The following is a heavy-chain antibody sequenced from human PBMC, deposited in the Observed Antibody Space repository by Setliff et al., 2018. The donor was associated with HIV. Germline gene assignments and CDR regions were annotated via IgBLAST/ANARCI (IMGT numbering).Heavy chain of an antibody. D-gene: IGHD2-2*01. CDR2: IQYDGSNK. J-gene: IGHJ3*02. Sequence: GVLRLSCAASGFTFSSFGMHWVRQAPGKGLEWVSFIQYDGSNKYYAESVKGRFTISRDNSRNTFYLQMDSLRAEDTAVYYCVSSTPYDAFNIWGHGTTVTVSS. V-gene: IGHV3-30*02. CDR1: GFTFSSFG. CDR3: VSSTPYDAFNI.